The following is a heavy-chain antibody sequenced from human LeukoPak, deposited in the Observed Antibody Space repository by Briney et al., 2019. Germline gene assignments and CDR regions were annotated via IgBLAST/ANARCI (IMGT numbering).Heavy chain of an antibody. V-gene: IGHV4-34*01. CDR1: GGSFSGYY. CDR2: INHSGST. CDR3: ARRRGLRFKGAITNLDY. J-gene: IGHJ4*02. D-gene: IGHD3-3*01. Sequence: SETLSLTCAVYGGSFSGYYWSWIRQPPGKGLEWIGEINHSGSTNYNPSIKSRVTISVDTSKNQFSLKLSSVTAADTAVYYCARRRGLRFKGAITNLDYWGQGTLVTVSS.